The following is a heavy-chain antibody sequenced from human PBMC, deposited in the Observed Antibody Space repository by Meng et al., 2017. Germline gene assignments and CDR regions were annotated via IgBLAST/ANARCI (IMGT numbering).Heavy chain of an antibody. CDR2: IHHSGRT. D-gene: IGHD4-17*01. CDR3: AREDYAAGKTYLDN. CDR1: GDSIRDYP. Sequence: SETLSLTCTVSGDSIRDYPWTWIRQPPGKGLEWIGYIHHSGRTYYNPSLNSRVTLSIDTSKNQFSLKLSSVTAADTALYYCAREDYAAGKTYLDNWGQGTLVTVSS. V-gene: IGHV4-59*01. J-gene: IGHJ4*02.